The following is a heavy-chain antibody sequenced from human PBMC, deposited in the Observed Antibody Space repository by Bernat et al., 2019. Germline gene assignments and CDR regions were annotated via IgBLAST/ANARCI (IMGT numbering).Heavy chain of an antibody. CDR3: ARDASGCSSTSCSLGWFDP. V-gene: IGHV3-48*01. Sequence: EVQLVESGGGLVQPGGSLRLSCAASGFTFSSYSMNWVRQAPGKGLEWLSYISSSSRTFYYADSMKGRFTTSRDNAKTSLYLQMNSLRAEDTAVYYCARDASGCSSTSCSLGWFDPWGQGTLVTVSS. CDR1: GFTFSSYS. D-gene: IGHD2-2*01. CDR2: ISSSSRTF. J-gene: IGHJ5*02.